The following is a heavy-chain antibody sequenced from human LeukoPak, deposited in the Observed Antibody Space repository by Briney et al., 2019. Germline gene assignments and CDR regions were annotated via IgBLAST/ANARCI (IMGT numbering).Heavy chain of an antibody. CDR3: ARGVRAYGDYGTVVWFDP. J-gene: IGHJ5*02. Sequence: GGSLRLSCAASGFTFSSYAMSWVRQAPGKGLEWVSAIGTAGDTYYPGSVKGRFTISRENAKNSLYLQMNSLRAGDTAVYYCARGVRAYGDYGTVVWFDPWGQGTLVTVSS. D-gene: IGHD4-17*01. CDR2: IGTAGDT. CDR1: GFTFSSYA. V-gene: IGHV3-13*01.